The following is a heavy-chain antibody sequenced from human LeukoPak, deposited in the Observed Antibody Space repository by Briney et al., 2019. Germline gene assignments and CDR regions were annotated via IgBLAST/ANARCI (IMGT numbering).Heavy chain of an antibody. Sequence: PGGSLRLSCIGSGFTFSSYEMNWVRQAPGKGLEWVANIKGDGREKHSVGSVTGRFTISRDNAGNSLYLLMNSLRVEDTAVYYCARESRISGSLGYSGLPPDYWGQGSLVTVSS. CDR1: GFTFSSYE. V-gene: IGHV3-7*01. CDR3: ARESRISGSLGYSGLPPDY. J-gene: IGHJ4*02. CDR2: IKGDGREK. D-gene: IGHD3-10*01.